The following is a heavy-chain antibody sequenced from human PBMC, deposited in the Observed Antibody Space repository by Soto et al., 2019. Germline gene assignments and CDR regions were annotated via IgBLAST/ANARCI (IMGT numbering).Heavy chain of an antibody. CDR1: GGTFSSYT. D-gene: IGHD2-15*01. J-gene: IGHJ6*02. CDR3: AREPYCSGGSCYYYYGMDV. V-gene: IGHV1-69*08. CDR2: IIPILGIA. Sequence: QVQLVQSGAEVKKPGSSVKVSCKASGGTFSSYTISWVRQAPGQGLEWMGRIIPILGIANYAQKFQGRDTITADKSTSTAYMELSSLRSEDTAVYYCAREPYCSGGSCYYYYGMDVWGQGTTVTVSS.